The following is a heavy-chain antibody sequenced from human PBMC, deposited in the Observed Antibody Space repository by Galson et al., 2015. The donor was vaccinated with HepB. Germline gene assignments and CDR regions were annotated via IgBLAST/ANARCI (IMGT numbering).Heavy chain of an antibody. J-gene: IGHJ2*01. CDR1: GFTVSSNY. D-gene: IGHD3-22*01. V-gene: IGHV3-53*04. CDR2: MYDGGST. CDR3: AKGGIASTSGYATWYFDL. Sequence: SLRLSCAASGFTVSSNYMTWVRQAPGKGLEWVSIMYDGGSTSYVDSVKGRFTISSHNSKNTLYLQMNSLRPEDTAVYYCAKGGIASTSGYATWYFDLWGRGTLVTVSS.